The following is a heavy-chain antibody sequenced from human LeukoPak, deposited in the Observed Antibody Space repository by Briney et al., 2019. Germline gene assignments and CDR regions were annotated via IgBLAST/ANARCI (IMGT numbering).Heavy chain of an antibody. D-gene: IGHD3-9*01. J-gene: IGHJ4*02. Sequence: PGGSLRLSCAASGFTFSDYYMSWIRQAPGKGLEWVSYISSSSSYTNYADSVKGRFTISRDNAKNSLYLQMNSLRAEDTAVYYCARAPYDILTGYSPYYFESWGQGTLVTVSS. CDR1: GFTFSDYY. CDR2: ISSSSSYT. CDR3: ARAPYDILTGYSPYYFES. V-gene: IGHV3-11*06.